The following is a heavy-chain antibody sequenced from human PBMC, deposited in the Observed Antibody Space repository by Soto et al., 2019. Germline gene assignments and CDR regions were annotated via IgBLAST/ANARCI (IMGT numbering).Heavy chain of an antibody. D-gene: IGHD2-21*02. CDR2: IIPIFGTA. J-gene: IGHJ5*02. Sequence: SVKVSCKASGGTFSSYAISWVRQAPGQGLEWMGGIIPIFGTANYAQKFQGRVTITADESTSTAYMELSSLRSEDTAVYYCARGRTRPSIVVVTAIWLDPWGQGTQVTVYS. CDR3: ARGRTRPSIVVVTAIWLDP. CDR1: GGTFSSYA. V-gene: IGHV1-69*13.